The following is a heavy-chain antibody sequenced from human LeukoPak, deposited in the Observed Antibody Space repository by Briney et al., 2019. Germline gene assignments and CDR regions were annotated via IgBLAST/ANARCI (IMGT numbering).Heavy chain of an antibody. Sequence: LPGGSLRLSCAASGFTFSLYAMNWVRQAPGKGLEWISYINSGGDDIHYAASVRGRLTISRDDARNILFLQLSSLRAEDTAVYYCARDTIQPGLIDDWGQGTLVTVSS. CDR2: INSGGDDI. CDR1: GFTFSLYA. D-gene: IGHD2-2*01. V-gene: IGHV3-48*04. J-gene: IGHJ4*02. CDR3: ARDTIQPGLIDD.